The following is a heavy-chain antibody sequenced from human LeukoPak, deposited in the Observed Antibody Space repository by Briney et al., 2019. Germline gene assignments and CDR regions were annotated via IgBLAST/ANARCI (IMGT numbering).Heavy chain of an antibody. CDR3: ARDSDSSGWLDYYMDV. CDR1: GLTFSSYW. CDR2: IKQDGSEK. Sequence: GGSLRLSCAASGLTFSSYWMSWVRQAPGKGLEWVANIKQDGSEKYYVDSVKGRFTISRDNAKNSLYLQMNSLRAEDTAVYYCARDSDSSGWLDYYMDVWGKGTTVTISS. D-gene: IGHD6-19*01. V-gene: IGHV3-7*01. J-gene: IGHJ6*03.